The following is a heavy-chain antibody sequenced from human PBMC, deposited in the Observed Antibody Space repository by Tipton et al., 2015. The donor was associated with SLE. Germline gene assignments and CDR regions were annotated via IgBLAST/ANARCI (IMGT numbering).Heavy chain of an antibody. V-gene: IGHV4-34*01. D-gene: IGHD6-6*01. CDR3: ARTALIAARPSYFDY. CDR2: INHSGST. CDR1: GGSFSGYY. J-gene: IGHJ4*02. Sequence: TLSLTCAVYGGSFSGYYWSWIRQPPGKGLEWIGEINHSGSTNYNPSLKSRVTMSVDTSKNQFSLKLSSVTAADTAVYYCARTALIAARPSYFDYWGQGTLVTVSS.